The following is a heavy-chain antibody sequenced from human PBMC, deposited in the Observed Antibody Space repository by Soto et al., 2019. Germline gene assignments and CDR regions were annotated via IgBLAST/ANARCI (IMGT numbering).Heavy chain of an antibody. Sequence: PGGSLRLSCAASGFTFSSYAMSWVRQAPGKGLDWVSGISNSGGSTFYADSVKGRFTISRDNSKNTLYLQMNSLRADDTAVYYCARFNLTMVRGAPRRSGMDVWGQGTTVTVSS. D-gene: IGHD3-10*01. V-gene: IGHV3-23*01. J-gene: IGHJ6*02. CDR3: ARFNLTMVRGAPRRSGMDV. CDR2: ISNSGGST. CDR1: GFTFSSYA.